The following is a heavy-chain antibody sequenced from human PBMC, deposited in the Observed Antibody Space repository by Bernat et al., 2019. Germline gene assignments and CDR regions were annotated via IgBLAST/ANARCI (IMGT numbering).Heavy chain of an antibody. Sequence: QVQLVQSGAEVKKPGSSVKVSCKASGGTFSSYTISWVRQAPGQGLEWMGRIIPILGIANYAQKFQGRVTITADKSTSTAYMELRCLRSEDTAVYYCARADGYCTGGVCDYYYYYYMDVWGKGTTVTVSS. CDR2: IIPILGIA. CDR1: GGTFSSYT. CDR3: ARADGYCTGGVCDYYYYYYMDV. J-gene: IGHJ6*03. V-gene: IGHV1-69*02. D-gene: IGHD2-8*02.